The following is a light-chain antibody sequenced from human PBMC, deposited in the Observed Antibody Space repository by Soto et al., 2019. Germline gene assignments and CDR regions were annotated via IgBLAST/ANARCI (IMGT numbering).Light chain of an antibody. Sequence: QSVLTQPPSVSGAPGQRVTIYCTGSSSNIGAGYDVHWYQQFPGTAPKLLIYGNSNRPSGVPDRFSGSKSGTSASLAITGLQAEDEADYYCQSYDSSLSGLVFGTGTKVTVL. V-gene: IGLV1-40*01. CDR3: QSYDSSLSGLV. CDR2: GNS. J-gene: IGLJ1*01. CDR1: SSNIGAGYD.